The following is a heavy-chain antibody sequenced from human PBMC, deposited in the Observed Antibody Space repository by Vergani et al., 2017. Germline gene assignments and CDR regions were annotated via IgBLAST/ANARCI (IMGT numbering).Heavy chain of an antibody. J-gene: IGHJ4*02. V-gene: IGHV3-23*01. CDR3: AKDHADITMVRGVINRDFYYFDY. CDR1: GFTFSSYA. D-gene: IGHD3-10*01. CDR2: ISGSGGST. Sequence: EVQLLESGGGLVQPGGSLRLSCAASGFTFSSYAMSWVRQAPGKGLEWVSAISGSGGSTYYADSVKGRFTISRDNSKNTLYLQMNSLRAEDTAVYYCAKDHADITMVRGVINRDFYYFDYWGQGTPVTVSS.